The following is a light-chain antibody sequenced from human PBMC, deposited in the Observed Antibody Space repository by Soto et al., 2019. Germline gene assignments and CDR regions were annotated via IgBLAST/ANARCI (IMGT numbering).Light chain of an antibody. CDR2: QVT. CDR1: SSDVGGYNY. J-gene: IGLJ1*01. V-gene: IGLV2-14*01. CDR3: TSYSSSDIFYV. Sequence: QAVVTQPPSASGSPGQSVTISCTGTSSDVGGYNYVSWYQQHPGKAPKLMIYQVTNRPSRVSNRFSGSKSGNTASLTISGLQADDEADYYCTSYSSSDIFYVFGTGTKLTV.